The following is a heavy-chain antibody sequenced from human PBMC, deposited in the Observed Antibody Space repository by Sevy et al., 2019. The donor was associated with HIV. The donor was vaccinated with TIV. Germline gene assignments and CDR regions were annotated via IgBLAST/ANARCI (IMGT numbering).Heavy chain of an antibody. CDR1: DGSFSGYY. Sequence: LTCAVHDGSFSGYYWNWIRQLPGKGPEWIGEINESGITYYNPSLKSRVTISVDTSKKQFSLKLNSVTAVDSAVYFCARSPPVVVVPGAPSWFDPWGQGTLVTVSS. V-gene: IGHV4-34*01. D-gene: IGHD2-2*01. CDR2: INESGIT. CDR3: ARSPPVVVVPGAPSWFDP. J-gene: IGHJ5*02.